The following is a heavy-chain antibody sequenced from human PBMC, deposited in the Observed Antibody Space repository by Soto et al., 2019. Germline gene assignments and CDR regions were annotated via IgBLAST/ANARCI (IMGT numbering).Heavy chain of an antibody. V-gene: IGHV1-3*01. D-gene: IGHD2-2*01. J-gene: IGHJ4*02. CDR2: IDAGNGNT. Sequence: WASVKVSCKASGYIFSSYAMHWVRQAPGQSLEWMGWIDAGNGNTKYSQKFQGRVTITRDTSASTAYMELSSLRSEDTAVYYCASDPGGLSSTSFVPFDYWGQGTLVTVSS. CDR3: ASDPGGLSSTSFVPFDY. CDR1: GYIFSSYA.